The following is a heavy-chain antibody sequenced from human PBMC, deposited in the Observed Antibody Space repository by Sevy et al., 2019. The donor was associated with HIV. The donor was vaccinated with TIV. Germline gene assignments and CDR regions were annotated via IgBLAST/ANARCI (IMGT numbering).Heavy chain of an antibody. CDR3: ARGECANPDDY. Sequence: GGSLRLSCAASGFDFSIYSMSWVRQAPGKGLEWVSTLSFGCGKINYADSVKGRFTISRDNSKSSVYLQMNNMRVEDTAVYYCARGECANPDDYWGQGTLVTVSS. CDR1: GFDFSIYS. D-gene: IGHD2-15*01. CDR2: LSFGCGKI. V-gene: IGHV3-23*01. J-gene: IGHJ4*02.